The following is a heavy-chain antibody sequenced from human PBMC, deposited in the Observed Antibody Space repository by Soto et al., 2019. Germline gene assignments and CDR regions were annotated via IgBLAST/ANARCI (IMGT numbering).Heavy chain of an antibody. CDR3: ARRRSGWGYS. CDR2: IYYSGTT. CDR1: GDSITSSSYY. Sequence: QLQLQESGPGLVKPSETLSLTCTVSGDSITSSSYYWAWIRQPPGKGLEWVGSIYYSGTTYYNPSLKSRVTLAVDTSKNQFSLKLSSGTAADTAVYYCARRRSGWGYSWGQGALVTVSS. D-gene: IGHD3-3*01. V-gene: IGHV4-39*01. J-gene: IGHJ4*02.